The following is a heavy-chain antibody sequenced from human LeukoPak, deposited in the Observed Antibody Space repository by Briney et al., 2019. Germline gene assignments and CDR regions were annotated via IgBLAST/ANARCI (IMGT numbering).Heavy chain of an antibody. J-gene: IGHJ4*02. D-gene: IGHD4-17*01. CDR2: TNPNTGGT. CDR3: AKDSPRTTVTAQLDY. Sequence: ASVKVSCKASGYSFIGYHMHWVRQAPGQGLEWMGWTNPNTGGTKYAQKFQGRVTMTRDTSISTAYMELSSLRSDDTAVYYCAKDSPRTTVTAQLDYWGQGTLVTVSS. CDR1: GYSFIGYH. V-gene: IGHV1-2*02.